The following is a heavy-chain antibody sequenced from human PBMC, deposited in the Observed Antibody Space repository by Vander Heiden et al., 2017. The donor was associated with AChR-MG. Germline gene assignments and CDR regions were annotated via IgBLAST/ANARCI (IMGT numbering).Heavy chain of an antibody. CDR1: GGSISSYY. CDR2: IYYSGST. J-gene: IGHJ4*02. D-gene: IGHD3-22*01. V-gene: IGHV4-59*01. Sequence: QVQLQESGPGLVKPSETLSLTCTVSGGSISSYYWSWIRQPPGKGLEWIGYIYYSGSTNYNPSLKSRVTISVDTSKNQFSLKLSSVTAADTAVYYCASLYDSSGYYHVDYWGQGTLVTVSS. CDR3: ASLYDSSGYYHVDY.